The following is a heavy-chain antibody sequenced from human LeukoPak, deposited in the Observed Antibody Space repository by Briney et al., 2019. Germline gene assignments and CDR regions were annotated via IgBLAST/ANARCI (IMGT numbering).Heavy chain of an antibody. CDR2: ISGSGGST. Sequence: PGGSLRLSCAASGFTFTIYAMSWVRQAPGKGLGWVSTISGSGGSTHNADSVKGRFTISRDNSKNTLYLQMNSLRADDTAVYYCVRGYSYGWFDPWGQGTLVTVSS. CDR1: GFTFTIYA. D-gene: IGHD5-18*01. CDR3: VRGYSYGWFDP. J-gene: IGHJ5*02. V-gene: IGHV3-23*01.